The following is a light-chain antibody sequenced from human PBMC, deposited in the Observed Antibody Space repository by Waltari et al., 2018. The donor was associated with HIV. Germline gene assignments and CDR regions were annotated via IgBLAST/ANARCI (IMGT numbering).Light chain of an antibody. CDR1: QDTSNS. CDR3: QQYFGFPLT. Sequence: DIQMTQSPSSLSASVGDTVTITCRASQDTSNSLSWFQQQPGKVPKLLVHGAFILQRGVPSRFRGSGSGTDYTRTISGLQAEDFATYFCQQYFGFPLTFGGGTRVDI. J-gene: IGKJ4*01. V-gene: IGKV1-NL1*01. CDR2: GAF.